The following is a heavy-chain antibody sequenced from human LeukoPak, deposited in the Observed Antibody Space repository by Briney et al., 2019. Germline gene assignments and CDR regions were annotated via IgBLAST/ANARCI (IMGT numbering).Heavy chain of an antibody. CDR1: GGSISSYY. V-gene: IGHV4-59*01. J-gene: IGHJ5*02. Sequence: SETLSLTCTVSGGSISSYYWSWIRQPSGKGLEWIGYIYYSGSTNYNPSLKSRVTISVDTSKNQFSLKLSSVTAADTAVYYCARDMVRGSYGVGFDPWGQGTLVTVSS. D-gene: IGHD3-16*01. CDR3: ARDMVRGSYGVGFDP. CDR2: IYYSGST.